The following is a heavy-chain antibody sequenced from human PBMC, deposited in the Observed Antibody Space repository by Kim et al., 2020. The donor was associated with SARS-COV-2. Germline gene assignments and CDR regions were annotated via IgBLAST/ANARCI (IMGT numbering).Heavy chain of an antibody. CDR2: ISYDGSNK. D-gene: IGHD1-26*01. J-gene: IGHJ6*01. V-gene: IGHV3-30*18. Sequence: GGSLRLSCAASGFTFSSYGMHWVRQAPGKGLEWVAVISYDGSNKYYADSVKGRFTISRDNSKNTLYLQMNSLRAEDTAVYYCAKDQVGATFYYYYGMDV. CDR3: AKDQVGATFYYYYGMDV. CDR1: GFTFSSYG.